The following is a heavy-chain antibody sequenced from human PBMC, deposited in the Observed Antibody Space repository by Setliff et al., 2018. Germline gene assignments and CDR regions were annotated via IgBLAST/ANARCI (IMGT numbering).Heavy chain of an antibody. CDR2: INPNSGNT. CDR3: ARGSRGFDY. V-gene: IGHV1-2*02. CDR1: GYTFTGYY. Sequence: SSVKVSCKASGYTFTGYYMHWVRQAPGQGLEWMGWINPNSGNTNYSKNFQDRVAITRDTSASTAYMELSSLTSEDTAVYFCARGSRGFDYWGQGALVTVSS. J-gene: IGHJ4*02.